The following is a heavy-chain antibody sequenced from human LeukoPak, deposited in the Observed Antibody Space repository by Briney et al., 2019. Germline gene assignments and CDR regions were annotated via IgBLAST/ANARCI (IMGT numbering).Heavy chain of an antibody. V-gene: IGHV3-21*04. Sequence: GGSLRLSCAASGFTFSSYSMNWVRQAPGKGLEWVSSISSSSSYIYYADSVKGRFTISRDNAKNSLYLQMNSLRAEDTAIYYCAKDQLADYYDNSGYFDCWGQGTLVTVS. CDR3: AKDQLADYYDNSGYFDC. J-gene: IGHJ4*02. CDR2: ISSSSSYI. CDR1: GFTFSSYS. D-gene: IGHD3-22*01.